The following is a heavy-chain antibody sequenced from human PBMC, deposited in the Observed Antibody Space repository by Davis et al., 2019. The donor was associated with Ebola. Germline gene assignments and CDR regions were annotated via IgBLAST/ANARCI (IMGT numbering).Heavy chain of an antibody. CDR3: TRVTGPGG. Sequence: AASVKVSCKASGYTFTGYYMHWVRQAPGQGLEWMGIINPSGGSTSYAQKFQGRVTMTRDTSTSTVYMELSSLRSDETAVYYCTRVTGPGGWGQGTLVTVSA. J-gene: IGHJ4*02. D-gene: IGHD3-9*01. CDR1: GYTFTGYY. V-gene: IGHV1-46*01. CDR2: INPSGGST.